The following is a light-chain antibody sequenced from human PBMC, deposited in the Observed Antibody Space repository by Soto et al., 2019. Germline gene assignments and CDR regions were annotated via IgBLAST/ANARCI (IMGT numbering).Light chain of an antibody. V-gene: IGLV2-14*01. Sequence: QSALTQPASVSGSPGQSITLSCTGTSSDVGDYNYVSWYQQHPGKAPRLIIYEVSYRPSGVSNRFSGSKSGNTASLTISGLEGEDKADYYRSSYASSSTWVSLGGTKFAVL. CDR2: EVS. J-gene: IGLJ3*02. CDR1: SSDVGDYNY. CDR3: SSYASSSTWV.